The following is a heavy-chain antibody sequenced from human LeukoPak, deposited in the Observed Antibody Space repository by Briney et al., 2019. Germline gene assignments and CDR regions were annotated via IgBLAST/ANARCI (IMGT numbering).Heavy chain of an antibody. CDR1: GFTVSSNS. CDR3: ARDRPCDF. V-gene: IGHV3-66*01. J-gene: IGHJ4*02. Sequence: PGRSLRLSCAASGFTVSSNSMSWVRQAPGKGLEWVSVIISGGNTYHADSVKGRFTISRDNSKNTLYLQMNSLRAEDTAVYYCARDRPCDFRGQGTLVTVSS. CDR2: IISGGNT.